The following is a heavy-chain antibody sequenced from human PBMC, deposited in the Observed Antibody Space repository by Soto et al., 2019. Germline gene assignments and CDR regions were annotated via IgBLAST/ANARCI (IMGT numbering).Heavy chain of an antibody. Sequence: QVQLVQSGAEVKKPGSSVKVSCKASGGTFSSYAISWVRQAPGQGLEWMGGIIPIFGTANYAQKFQGRVTITADESTSTAYMELSSLRSEDTAVYYCARGGGDCSSTSCYAGIYYYYGMDVWGQGTTVTVSS. CDR3: ARGGGDCSSTSCYAGIYYYYGMDV. CDR1: GGTFSSYA. D-gene: IGHD2-2*01. J-gene: IGHJ6*02. V-gene: IGHV1-69*01. CDR2: IIPIFGTA.